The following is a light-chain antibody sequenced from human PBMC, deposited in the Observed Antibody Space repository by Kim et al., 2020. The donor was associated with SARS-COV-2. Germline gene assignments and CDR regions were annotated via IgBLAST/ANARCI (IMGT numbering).Light chain of an antibody. CDR2: DVS. J-gene: IGLJ1*01. CDR3: SSYTGSSSLV. V-gene: IGLV2-14*03. Sequence: QSALTQPASVSGSPGQSITISCTGTRSDVGDYNYVSWYQQHPGKAPKLMIYDVSNRPSEISNRFSGSKSGNTASLTISGLQAEDEADYYCSSYTGSSSLVFGTGTKVTVL. CDR1: RSDVGDYNY.